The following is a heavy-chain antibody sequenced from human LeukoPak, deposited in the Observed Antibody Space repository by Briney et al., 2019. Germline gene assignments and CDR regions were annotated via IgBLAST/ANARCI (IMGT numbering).Heavy chain of an antibody. V-gene: IGHV1-69*04. CDR3: VSVLVSIGFGGRLGMDV. J-gene: IGHJ6*02. D-gene: IGHD3-10*01. Sequence: GASMKLSCKASGGTFSSYAISWVRQAPGQGLEWMGRIIPIFGIANYAQKFQGRGTITADKSTSTAYMELSSLRSVDTAVYSCVSVLVSIGFGGRLGMDVWGQGTTVTVSS. CDR2: IIPIFGIA. CDR1: GGTFSSYA.